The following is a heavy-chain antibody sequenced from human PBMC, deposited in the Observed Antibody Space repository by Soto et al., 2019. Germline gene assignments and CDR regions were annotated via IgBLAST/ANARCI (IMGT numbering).Heavy chain of an antibody. D-gene: IGHD5-18*01. CDR3: AKGLRGYSYGSDY. CDR2: MSGSVGST. CDR1: GFTFNTYA. Sequence: GGSLRLSCAASGFTFNTYAMDWVRQAPGKGLEWVSGMSGSVGSTYYADSVKGRFTISRDNSKNTLYLQMSSLRAEDTAVYYCAKGLRGYSYGSDYWGQGTLVTVSS. V-gene: IGHV3-23*01. J-gene: IGHJ4*02.